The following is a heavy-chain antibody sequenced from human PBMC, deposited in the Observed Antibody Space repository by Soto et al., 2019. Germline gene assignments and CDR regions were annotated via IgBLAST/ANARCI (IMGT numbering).Heavy chain of an antibody. V-gene: IGHV1-2*04. CDR2: INPKSGGT. CDR3: ARGHSTDCSNGVCSFFYNHEMDV. J-gene: IGHJ6*02. CDR1: GYSFTDFH. D-gene: IGHD2-8*01. Sequence: ASVKVSCKASGYSFTDFHIHWVRQAPGQGLEWLGRINPKSGGTSTAQKFQGWVTMTRDRSISTVYMELTRLRSDDTAVYFCARGHSTDCSNGVCSFFYNHEMDVWGQGTTVTVSS.